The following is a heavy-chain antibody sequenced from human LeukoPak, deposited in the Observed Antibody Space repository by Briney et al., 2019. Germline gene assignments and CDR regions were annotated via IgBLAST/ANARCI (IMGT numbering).Heavy chain of an antibody. J-gene: IGHJ4*02. Sequence: PSQTLSLTCTVSGGSISGGSYYWSWIRQPAGKGLEWIGRIYTSGSTNYNPSLKSRVTISVDTSKNQFSLKLSSVTAADTAVYYCARERGSYPWYFDYWGRGTLVTVSS. CDR1: GGSISGGSYY. CDR2: IYTSGST. D-gene: IGHD1-26*01. V-gene: IGHV4-61*02. CDR3: ARERGSYPWYFDY.